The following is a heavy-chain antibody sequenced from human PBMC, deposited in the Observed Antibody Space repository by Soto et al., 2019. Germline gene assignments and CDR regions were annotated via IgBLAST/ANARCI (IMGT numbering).Heavy chain of an antibody. J-gene: IGHJ4*02. D-gene: IGHD4-17*01. Sequence: ASVKVSCKASGYTFTSYYMHWVRQAPGQGLEWMGIINPSGGSTSYAQKFQGRVTMTRDTSTSTVCMELSSLRSEDTAVYYCARVGMTTVTMDYWGQGTLVTVSS. CDR1: GYTFTSYY. CDR2: INPSGGST. CDR3: ARVGMTTVTMDY. V-gene: IGHV1-46*01.